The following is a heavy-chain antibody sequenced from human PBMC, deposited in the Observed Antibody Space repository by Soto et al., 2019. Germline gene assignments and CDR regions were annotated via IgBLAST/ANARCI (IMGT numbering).Heavy chain of an antibody. J-gene: IGHJ4*02. D-gene: IGHD1-26*01. CDR2: IYYSGST. CDR1: GGSISSYY. CDR3: ATRYGGNLTY. V-gene: IGHV4-59*08. Sequence: QVQLQESGPGLVKPSETLSLTCTVSGGSISSYYWSWIRQPPGKGLEWIGYIYYSGSTNYNPSLKRRVTISVDTSETESSMKLSSVTGAGTAVYYCATRYGGNLTYLGQGTLVPVTS.